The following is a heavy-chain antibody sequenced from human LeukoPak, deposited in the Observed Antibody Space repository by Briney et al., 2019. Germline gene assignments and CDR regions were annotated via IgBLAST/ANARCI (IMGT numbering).Heavy chain of an antibody. J-gene: IGHJ1*01. Sequence: GRSLRLSCEGSGFTFSNYWMGWVRQAPGKGLQWVANIKTDGSEKYYVDSVKGRFTISRDNAKNSLYLQMNSLRTEDTAVYYCAKDWGQVPASISGHWGQGTLVTVSS. V-gene: IGHV3-7*01. CDR1: GFTFSNYW. D-gene: IGHD2-2*01. CDR2: IKTDGSEK. CDR3: AKDWGQVPASISGH.